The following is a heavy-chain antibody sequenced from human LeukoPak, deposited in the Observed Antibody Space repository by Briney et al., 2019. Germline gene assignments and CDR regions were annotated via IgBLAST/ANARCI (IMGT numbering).Heavy chain of an antibody. CDR2: IKEDGSVK. CDR3: AKNFGHQQFDS. Sequence: GGSLRLSCAASGFTFSSHWMTWVRQAPGRGLEWVANIKEDGSVKNYVDSVKGRFTISRDNTKNSLYLQMNSLRAEDTVVYYCAKNFGHQQFDSWGQGTLVIVSS. D-gene: IGHD3/OR15-3a*01. J-gene: IGHJ4*02. CDR1: GFTFSSHW. V-gene: IGHV3-7*01.